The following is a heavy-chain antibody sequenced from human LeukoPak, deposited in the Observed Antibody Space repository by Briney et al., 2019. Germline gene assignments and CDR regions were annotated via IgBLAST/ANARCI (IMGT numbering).Heavy chain of an antibody. CDR3: SRQISDYYYYYLDL. V-gene: IGHV4-39*01. CDR2: IYYSGTT. Sequence: PSETLSLTCTVSGGAISSSHYYWGWIRQPPGKGLEWIGTIYYSGTTYYNPSLESRVTISEDTSKNQFSLTLKSVTAAGTAGYYCSRQISDYYYYYLDLWGKGTTVTVSS. CDR1: GGAISSSHYY. J-gene: IGHJ6*03. D-gene: IGHD3-10*01.